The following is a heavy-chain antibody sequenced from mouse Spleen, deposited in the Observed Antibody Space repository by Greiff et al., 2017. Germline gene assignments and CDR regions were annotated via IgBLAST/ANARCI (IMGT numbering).Heavy chain of an antibody. D-gene: IGHD1-1*01. CDR3: AREGNYYGSSGKYYFDY. Sequence: QVQLQQPGAELVRPGSSVTLSCKASGYTFTSYWMHWVKQRPIQGLDWIGNIDPSDSETHYNQKFKDKATLTVDKSSSTAYMQLSSLTSEDSAVYYYAREGNYYGSSGKYYFDYWGQGTTRTVSS. CDR2: IDPSDSET. V-gene: IGHV1-52*01. J-gene: IGHJ2*01. CDR1: GYTFTSYW.